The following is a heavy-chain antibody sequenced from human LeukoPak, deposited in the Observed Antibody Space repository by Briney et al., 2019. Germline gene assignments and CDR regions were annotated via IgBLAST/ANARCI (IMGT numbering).Heavy chain of an antibody. J-gene: IGHJ5*02. V-gene: IGHV4-59*08. CDR3: ARRGGRGSSYWFDP. CDR1: GGSISSYY. Sequence: SETLSLTCTVSGGSISSYYWTWIRQPAGKGLEWIGYVYDSGSTNYNPTLQSRVTISVDTSKSQFSLKLTSVTAADTAVYYCARRGGRGSSYWFDPWGQGTLVTVSS. D-gene: IGHD3-10*01. CDR2: VYDSGST.